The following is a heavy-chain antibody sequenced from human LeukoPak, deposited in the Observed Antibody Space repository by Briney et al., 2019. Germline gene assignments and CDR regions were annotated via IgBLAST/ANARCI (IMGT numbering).Heavy chain of an antibody. J-gene: IGHJ4*02. Sequence: SETLSLTCTVSGGSISSSYWSWIRQSAGKGLEGIGRVYTRESPNYNPSLQSRITLSIDKSRNQFSLQLTSVTAADTAVYYCARGTLISFGDQADAFDHWGQGTLVTVSS. V-gene: IGHV4-4*07. D-gene: IGHD3-10*01. CDR3: ARGTLISFGDQADAFDH. CDR1: GGSISSSY. CDR2: VYTRESP.